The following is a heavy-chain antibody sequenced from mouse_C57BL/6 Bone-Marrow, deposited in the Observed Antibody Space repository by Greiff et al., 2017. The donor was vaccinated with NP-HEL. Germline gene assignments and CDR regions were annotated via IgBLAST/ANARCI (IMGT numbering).Heavy chain of an antibody. CDR2: IYPYNDGT. D-gene: IGHD2-2*01. V-gene: IGHV1-14*01. Sequence: EVQLVESGPELVKPGASVKMSCKASGYTFTSYVMHWVKQKPGQGLEWIGYIYPYNDGTKYNEKFKGKATLTSDKSSSTAYMELSSLTSEDSAVYYCAGIYYGYDESAMDYWGQGTSVTVSS. CDR3: AGIYYGYDESAMDY. J-gene: IGHJ4*01. CDR1: GYTFTSYV.